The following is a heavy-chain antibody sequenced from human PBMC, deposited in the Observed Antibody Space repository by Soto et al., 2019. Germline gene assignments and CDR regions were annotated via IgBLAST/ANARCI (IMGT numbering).Heavy chain of an antibody. CDR1: GFTFSSCA. D-gene: IGHD6-19*01. CDR2: ISGSGGST. J-gene: IGHJ4*02. V-gene: IGHV3-23*01. Sequence: RRLSCAASGFTFSSCAMSWVRQAPGKGLEWVSAISGSGGSTYYADSVKGRFTISRDNSKNTLYLQMDSLRAEDTAVYYCAKKAPRDSSGWYPADYWGQGTLVTVSS. CDR3: AKKAPRDSSGWYPADY.